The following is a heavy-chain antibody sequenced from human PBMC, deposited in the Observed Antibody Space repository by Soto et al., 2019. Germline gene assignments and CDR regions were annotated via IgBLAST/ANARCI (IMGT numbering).Heavy chain of an antibody. CDR1: GGSISSGGYY. V-gene: IGHV4-31*01. J-gene: IGHJ4*02. D-gene: IGHD5-18*01. CDR2: IYYSGRT. Sequence: QVQLQESGPGLVKPSQTLSLTCTVSGGSISSGGYYWSWIRQHPGKGLEWIGYIYYSGRTYYNPSHRSQVTLTVHPSKNQFSLKMSSVTAADTAVYYCARVVDTAMDYYFDYWGQGTLVTVSS. CDR3: ARVVDTAMDYYFDY.